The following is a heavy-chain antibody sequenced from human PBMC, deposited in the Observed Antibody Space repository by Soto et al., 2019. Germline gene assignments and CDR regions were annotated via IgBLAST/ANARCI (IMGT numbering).Heavy chain of an antibody. CDR1: GFTFSSYD. D-gene: IGHD3-10*01. CDR2: ISGSGHSP. Sequence: EVQLLESGGGLVQPGGSLRLSCAASGFTFSSYDMTWVRQAPGKGLEWVSAISGSGHSPNYGDSVKGRFTISRDNAKSTLFMQMNSLRADDTAVYYCAIRGLSKSEVRGYFDYWGRGTLVTVSS. V-gene: IGHV3-23*01. J-gene: IGHJ4*02. CDR3: AIRGLSKSEVRGYFDY.